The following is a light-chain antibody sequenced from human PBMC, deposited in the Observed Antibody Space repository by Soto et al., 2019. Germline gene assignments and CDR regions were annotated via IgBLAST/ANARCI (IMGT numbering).Light chain of an antibody. J-gene: IGLJ3*02. CDR3: SSYAGSYTLVV. V-gene: IGLV2-11*01. CDR1: SSDLGNYNY. Sequence: QSALTQPHSVSGSPGQSVTISCTGTSSDLGNYNYVSWYQQDPGKAPKLMIYDVNKRPSGVPDRFSGSKSGNTASLTISGLQAEDEAEYYCSSYAGSYTLVVFGGGTKLTVL. CDR2: DVN.